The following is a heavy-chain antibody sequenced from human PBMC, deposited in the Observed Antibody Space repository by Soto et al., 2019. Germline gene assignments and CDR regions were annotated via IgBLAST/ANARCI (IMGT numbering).Heavy chain of an antibody. J-gene: IGHJ6*02. CDR2: ISTYNGDT. CDR1: GYTFTRSG. Sequence: QVQLVQSGAEVKKPGASVKVSCKASGYTFTRSGISWVRQAPGQGLEWMGWISTYNGDTNYAQTFQGRVTMTTDTSTSPAHMEVRSLRSDDTAVYYCAREGVAPYYYYGMDVWGQGTPVTVSS. D-gene: IGHD5-12*01. CDR3: AREGVAPYYYYGMDV. V-gene: IGHV1-18*01.